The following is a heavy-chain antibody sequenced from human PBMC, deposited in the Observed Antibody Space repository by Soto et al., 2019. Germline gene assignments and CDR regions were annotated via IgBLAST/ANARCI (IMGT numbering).Heavy chain of an antibody. CDR2: IWYDGSNK. CDR3: ARSYYDILTGYYGPYYYYGMDV. CDR1: GFTFSSYG. V-gene: IGHV3-33*01. D-gene: IGHD3-9*01. J-gene: IGHJ6*02. Sequence: GGSLRLSCAASGFTFSSYGMHWVRQAPGKGLEWVAVIWYDGSNKYYADSVKGRFTISRDNSKNTLYLQMNSLRAEDTAVYYCARSYYDILTGYYGPYYYYGMDVWGQGTTVTVSS.